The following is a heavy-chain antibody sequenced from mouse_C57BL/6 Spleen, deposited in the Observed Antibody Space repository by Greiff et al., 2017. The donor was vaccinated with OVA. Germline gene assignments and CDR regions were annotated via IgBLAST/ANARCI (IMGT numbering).Heavy chain of an antibody. CDR2: IDPETGGT. CDR1: GSTFTDYE. J-gene: IGHJ3*01. D-gene: IGHD2-4*01. V-gene: IGHV1-15*01. CDR3: TRSANYDYDGRFAY. Sequence: QVQLQQSGAELVRPGASVTLSCKASGSTFTDYEMHWVKQTPVHGLEWIGAIDPETGGTAYNQKFKGKAILTADKSSSTAYMELRSLTSEDSAVYYCTRSANYDYDGRFAYWGQGTLVTVSA.